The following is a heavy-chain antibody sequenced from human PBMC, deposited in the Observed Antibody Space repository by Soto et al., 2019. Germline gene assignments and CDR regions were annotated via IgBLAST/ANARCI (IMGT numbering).Heavy chain of an antibody. CDR2: IYPGDSDT. CDR1: GYSFTSYW. D-gene: IGHD3-22*01. CDR3: ARVNYDSSGYPDY. Sequence: GESLKISCKGSGYSFTSYWSGWVRQMPGKGLEWMGIIYPGDSDTRYSPSFQGQVTISADKSISTAYLQWSSLKASDTAMYYCARVNYDSSGYPDYWGQGTLVTVSS. J-gene: IGHJ4*02. V-gene: IGHV5-51*01.